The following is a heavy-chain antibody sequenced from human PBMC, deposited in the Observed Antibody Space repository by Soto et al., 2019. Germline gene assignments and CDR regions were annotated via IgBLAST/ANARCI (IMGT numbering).Heavy chain of an antibody. Sequence: SETLSLTCTVSGGSISSYYWSWIRQPPGKGLEWIGYIYYSGSTNYNPSLKSRVTISVDTSKNQFSLKLSSVTAADTAVYYCANHQGHLYGGNYWLDPWGQGTLVTVSS. J-gene: IGHJ5*02. D-gene: IGHD2-21*02. CDR1: GGSISSYY. CDR3: ANHQGHLYGGNYWLDP. V-gene: IGHV4-59*01. CDR2: IYYSGST.